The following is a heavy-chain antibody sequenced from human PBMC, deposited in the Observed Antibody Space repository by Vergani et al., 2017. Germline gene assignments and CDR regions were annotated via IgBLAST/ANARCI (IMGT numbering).Heavy chain of an antibody. V-gene: IGHV3-48*03. CDR1: GFTFSSYE. Sequence: EVQLVESGGGLVQPGGSLRLSCAASGFTFSSYEMNWVRQAPGKGLEWVSYISSSGSTIYYADSVKGRFTISRDNAKNSLYLQMNSLRAEDTAVYYCATRNRGYSYGSGFSQFDYWGQGTLVTVSS. CDR3: ATRNRGYSYGSGFSQFDY. D-gene: IGHD5-18*01. J-gene: IGHJ4*02. CDR2: ISSSGSTI.